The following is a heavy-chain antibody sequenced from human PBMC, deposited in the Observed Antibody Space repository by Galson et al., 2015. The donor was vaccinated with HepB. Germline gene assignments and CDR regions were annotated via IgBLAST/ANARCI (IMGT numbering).Heavy chain of an antibody. J-gene: IGHJ4*02. Sequence: SLRLSCAASRFTFNNYWMNWVRQAPGKRLERVASISQDGSAKYYVDSVKGRFTISRSRDNTENLLSLQMNSLRAEDTAVYYCARGHYGSGSYPHFDYWGQGTLVTVSS. V-gene: IGHV3-7*05. CDR1: RFTFNNYW. CDR3: ARGHYGSGSYPHFDY. D-gene: IGHD3-10*01. CDR2: ISQDGSAK.